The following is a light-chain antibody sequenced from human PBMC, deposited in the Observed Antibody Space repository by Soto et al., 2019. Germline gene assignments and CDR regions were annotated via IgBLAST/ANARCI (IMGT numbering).Light chain of an antibody. J-gene: IGKJ1*01. CDR2: GAS. CDR1: QRISSN. Sequence: EIVMTQSPATLSVSPVERATLSCRASQRISSNLAWYQQRPGQAPRLLIYGASTRAPGIPARFSGSGSETEFTLTISSLQSEDFAVYYCQHYNNWPPWTFGQGT. CDR3: QHYNNWPPWT. V-gene: IGKV3-15*01.